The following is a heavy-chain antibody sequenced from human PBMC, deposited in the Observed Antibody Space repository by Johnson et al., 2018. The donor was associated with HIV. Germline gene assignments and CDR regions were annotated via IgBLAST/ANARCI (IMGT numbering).Heavy chain of an antibody. V-gene: IGHV3-30*02. CDR2: IRFDGSHT. CDR3: AKERGTYYVVDSFDI. J-gene: IGHJ3*02. D-gene: IGHD1-26*01. Sequence: VQLVESGGGVVQPGGSLRLSCAASGFTFSSYGMHWVRQAPGKGLEWVAFIRFDGSHTYYADSVTGRFTISRDNSKNTLYLPMQCLRAEDTAVYDCAKERGTYYVVDSFDIWGQGTMVTVSS. CDR1: GFTFSSYG.